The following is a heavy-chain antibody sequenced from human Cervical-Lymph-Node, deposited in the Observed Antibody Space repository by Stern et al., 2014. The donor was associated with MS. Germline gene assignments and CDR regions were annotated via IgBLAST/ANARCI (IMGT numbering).Heavy chain of an antibody. J-gene: IGHJ4*02. CDR3: ARDYGDYAFDY. D-gene: IGHD4-17*01. Sequence: VQLVQSGAEVKKPGESLKISCKGSGYSFTANWIAWVRQMHGKGLEWMGTVYPGDSETGYSPAFQGQVTISADKSISSAYLQWSSLKASYTAMYYCARDYGDYAFDYWGQGTLVTVSS. CDR2: VYPGDSET. CDR1: GYSFTANW. V-gene: IGHV5-51*01.